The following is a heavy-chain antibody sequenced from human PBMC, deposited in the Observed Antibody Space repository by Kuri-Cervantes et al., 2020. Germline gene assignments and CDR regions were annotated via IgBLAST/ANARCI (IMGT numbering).Heavy chain of an antibody. J-gene: IGHJ5*02. V-gene: IGHV4-59*08. CDR3: ARTFSTVTTTDWFDP. CDR2: VYYYGDT. D-gene: IGHD4-17*01. Sequence: SETLSLTCTVSGGSLGSNYWSWIRQPPGKGLEWIGYVYYYGDTKYNPSLKSRVTISVDTSKNQFSLKLSSVTAADTAVYYCARTFSTVTTTDWFDPWGQGTLVTVSS. CDR1: GGSLGSNY.